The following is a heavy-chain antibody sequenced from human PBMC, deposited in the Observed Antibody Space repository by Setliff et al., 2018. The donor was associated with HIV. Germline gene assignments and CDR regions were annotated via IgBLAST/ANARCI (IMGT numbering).Heavy chain of an antibody. CDR3: TTDVPYSGGALNN. J-gene: IGHJ3*02. D-gene: IGHD2-21*01. V-gene: IGHV3-15*01. CDR2: IKSKYHGGTA. CDR1: GLTFSNLW. Sequence: GGSLRLSCAVSGLTFSNLWMMWVRQGPGKGPEWVGRIKSKYHGGTADYAASVKGGFTISRDDSKNTLYLQVNSLKTEDTAVYYCTTDVPYSGGALNNWGQGTVVTVSS.